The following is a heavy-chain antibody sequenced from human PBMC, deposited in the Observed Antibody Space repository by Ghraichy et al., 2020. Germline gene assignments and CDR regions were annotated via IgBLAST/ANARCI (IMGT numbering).Heavy chain of an antibody. CDR3: ARDARMSV. CDR2: ISTSGSTI. D-gene: IGHD2-8*01. V-gene: IGHV3-48*03. CDR1: GFTFSSYD. Sequence: LSLTCVASGFTFSSYDMNWVRQAPGKGLEWLSYISTSGSTIYYADSVKGRFTISRDNARNSLYLQMNSLRAEDTAVYYCARDARMSVWGQGTLVTVSS. J-gene: IGHJ4*02.